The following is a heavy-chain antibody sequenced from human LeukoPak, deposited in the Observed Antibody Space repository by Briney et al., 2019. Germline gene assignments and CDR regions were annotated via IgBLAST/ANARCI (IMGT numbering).Heavy chain of an antibody. Sequence: PGGSLRLSCAASGFTFSSYAMSWVRQAPGKGLEWVSAISGSGGSTYYADSVKGRFTISRDNSKNTLYLQMYSLRAEDTAVYYCAKDTLLYSSSWLRGGYYFDYWGQGTLVTVSS. CDR3: AKDTLLYSSSWLRGGYYFDY. CDR1: GFTFSSYA. CDR2: ISGSGGST. D-gene: IGHD6-13*01. J-gene: IGHJ4*02. V-gene: IGHV3-23*01.